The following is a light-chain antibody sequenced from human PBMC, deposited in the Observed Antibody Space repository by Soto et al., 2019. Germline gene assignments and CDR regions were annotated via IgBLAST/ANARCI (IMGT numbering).Light chain of an antibody. Sequence: QSVLTQPPSVSGAPGQRVTVSCTGSSSNIGARYEVHWYQQLPGTAPKLLIYGNSNRPSGVPDRFSGSKSGTSASLAITGLQAEDEAYYYCQSYDSSLSGYVFGTGTKVTVL. V-gene: IGLV1-40*01. CDR1: SSNIGARYE. CDR2: GNS. CDR3: QSYDSSLSGYV. J-gene: IGLJ1*01.